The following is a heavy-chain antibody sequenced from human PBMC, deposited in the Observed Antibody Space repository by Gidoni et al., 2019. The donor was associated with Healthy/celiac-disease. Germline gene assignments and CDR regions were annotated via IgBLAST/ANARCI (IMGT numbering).Heavy chain of an antibody. CDR2: IYTSGST. V-gene: IGHV4-4*07. CDR1: GGSISSYY. J-gene: IGHJ4*02. D-gene: IGHD6-25*01. Sequence: QVQLQESGPGLVQPSETLSLTCPVSGGSISSYYWSWIRQPAGKGLEWIGRIYTSGSTNYNPSLKSRVTMSVDTSKNQFSLKLSSVTAADTAVYYCARGFIAASPGGYFDYWGQGTLVTVSS. CDR3: ARGFIAASPGGYFDY.